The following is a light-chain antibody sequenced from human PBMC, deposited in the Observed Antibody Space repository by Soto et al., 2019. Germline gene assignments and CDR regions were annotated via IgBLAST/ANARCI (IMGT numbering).Light chain of an antibody. V-gene: IGLV2-14*01. CDR2: EVS. CDR1: PRDIGGYNF. J-gene: IGLJ1*01. Sequence: QSRQAEPACVSGSPGQSITISCAGTPRDIGGYNFVSWYQQYPGKAPRLIIFEVSSRPSGVSNRFSGSKSGNTASLTISELQPEDEADYHCSSYTINNTPPFVFGPATKVTV. CDR3: SSYTINNTPPFV.